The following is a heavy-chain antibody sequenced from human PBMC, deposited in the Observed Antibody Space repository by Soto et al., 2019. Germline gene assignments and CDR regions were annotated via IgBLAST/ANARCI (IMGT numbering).Heavy chain of an antibody. CDR3: TGEQSDDNYFDP. Sequence: SETLSLTCTVSGGSISSYYWSWIRQPPSKGLEWIGYTHYSGSTNYNPSLKTRVTISVDMSKNQFSLKLSSVTAADTAVYYCTGEQSDDNYFDPWGQGTLVTLSS. D-gene: IGHD6-19*01. J-gene: IGHJ5*02. CDR2: THYSGST. V-gene: IGHV4-59*01. CDR1: GGSISSYY.